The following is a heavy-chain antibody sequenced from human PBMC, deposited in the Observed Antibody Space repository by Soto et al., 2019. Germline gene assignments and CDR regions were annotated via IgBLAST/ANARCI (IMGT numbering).Heavy chain of an antibody. V-gene: IGHV3-23*01. CDR3: AKDQGRGSYFDFWSGYYTYNWFDP. D-gene: IGHD3-3*01. CDR2: ISGSGGST. J-gene: IGHJ5*02. CDR1: GFTFSSYA. Sequence: PGGSLRLSCAASGFTFSSYAMSWVRQAPGKGLEWVSAISGSGGSTYYADSVKGRFTISRDNSKNTLYLQMNSLRAEDTAVYYCAKDQGRGSYFDFWSGYYTYNWFDPWGQGTLVTVSS.